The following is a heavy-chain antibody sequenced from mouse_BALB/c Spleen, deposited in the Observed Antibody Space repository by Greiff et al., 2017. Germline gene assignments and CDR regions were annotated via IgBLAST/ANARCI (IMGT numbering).Heavy chain of an antibody. J-gene: IGHJ3*01. CDR2: IDPETGGT. CDR3: TRRGDGFAY. V-gene: IGHV1-15*01. D-gene: IGHD2-3*01. CDR1: GYTFTDYE. Sequence: QVQLKQSGAELVRPGASVTLSCKASGYTFTDYEMHWVKQTPVHGLEWIGAIDPETGGTAYNQKFKGKATLTADKSSSTAYMELRSLTSEDSAVCYCTRRGDGFAYWGQGTLVTVSA.